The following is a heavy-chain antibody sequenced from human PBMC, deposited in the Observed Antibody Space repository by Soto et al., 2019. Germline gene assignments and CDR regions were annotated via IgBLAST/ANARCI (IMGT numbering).Heavy chain of an antibody. D-gene: IGHD5-12*01. Sequence: VHLVQSGVEVKTPGASVKVSCQASGYTFFTYDISWVRQAPGQGLEWMGWISTYSGDTKYAQKFQGRVTMTPDTSTTTAYLELRSLRSDDTAVYYCARHNGPTTSENWFDPWGQGTLVTVSS. CDR3: ARHNGPTTSENWFDP. V-gene: IGHV1-18*01. CDR2: ISTYSGDT. CDR1: GYTFFTYD. J-gene: IGHJ5*02.